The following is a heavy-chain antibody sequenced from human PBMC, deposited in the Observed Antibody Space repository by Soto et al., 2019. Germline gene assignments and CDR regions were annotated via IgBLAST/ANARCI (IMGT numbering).Heavy chain of an antibody. CDR1: GFTFSSYA. J-gene: IGHJ4*02. CDR2: ISGGGGST. CDR3: AKDGAATILGY. D-gene: IGHD5-12*01. Sequence: GGSLRLSCAASGFTFSSYAMSWVRQAPGKGLEWVSAISGGGGSTYYADSVKGRFTISRDNSKNTLYLQMNSLRAEDTAVYYCAKDGAATILGYWGQGTLVTVSS. V-gene: IGHV3-23*01.